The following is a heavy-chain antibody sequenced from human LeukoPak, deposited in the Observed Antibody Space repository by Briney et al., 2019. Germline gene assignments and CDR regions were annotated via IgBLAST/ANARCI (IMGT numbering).Heavy chain of an antibody. V-gene: IGHV3-23*01. CDR2: IHGGGDVT. CDR1: GFTFTNYA. D-gene: IGHD3-16*02. CDR3: AKALSSSFYYFDL. J-gene: IGHJ2*01. Sequence: PGGSLRLSCAASGFTFTNYAMNWVRQAPEKGLEWVSTIHGGGDVTYYADSVKGRFTISRDNSRNTLYLQMNSLRAEDTAVYYCAKALSSSFYYFDLGGRSTLVTVSS.